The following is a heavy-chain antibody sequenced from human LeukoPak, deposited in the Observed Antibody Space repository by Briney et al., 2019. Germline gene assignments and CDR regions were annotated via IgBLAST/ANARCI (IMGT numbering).Heavy chain of an antibody. CDR2: ISWNSGSI. V-gene: IGHV3-9*01. CDR3: AKDKWRFGLFDY. J-gene: IGHJ4*02. D-gene: IGHD3-10*01. CDR1: GFTFDDYA. Sequence: PGGSLRLSCAASGFTFDDYAMHWVRQAPGKGPEWVSGISWNSGSIGYADSVKGRFTISRDNAKNSLYLQMNSLRAEDTALYYCAKDKWRFGLFDYWGQGTLVTVSS.